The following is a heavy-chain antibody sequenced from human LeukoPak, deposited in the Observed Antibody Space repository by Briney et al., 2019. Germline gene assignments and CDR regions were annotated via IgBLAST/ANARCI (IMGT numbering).Heavy chain of an antibody. D-gene: IGHD3-22*01. CDR2: IYYSGST. V-gene: IGHV4-59*01. Sequence: SETLSLTCTVSGGSISSYYWSWIRQPPGKGLEWIGYIYYSGSTNYNPYLKSRVTISVDTSKNQSSLKLSSVTAADTAVYYCARFYYYDSSGYPPYYYYYGMDVWGQGTTVTVSS. J-gene: IGHJ6*02. CDR1: GGSISSYY. CDR3: ARFYYYDSSGYPPYYYYYGMDV.